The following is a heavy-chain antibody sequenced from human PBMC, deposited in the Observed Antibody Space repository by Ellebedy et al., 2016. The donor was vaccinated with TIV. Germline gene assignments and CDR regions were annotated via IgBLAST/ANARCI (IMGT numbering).Heavy chain of an antibody. CDR3: ARDFYSGYDWWGYFDY. D-gene: IGHD5-12*01. J-gene: IGHJ4*02. Sequence: AASVKVSCKASGYTFTGYYMHWVRQAPGQGLEWMGWINPNSGGTNYAQKFQGRVTMTRDTSISTAYMELSRLRSDDTAVYYCARDFYSGYDWWGYFDYWGQGTLVTVSS. CDR1: GYTFTGYY. V-gene: IGHV1-2*02. CDR2: INPNSGGT.